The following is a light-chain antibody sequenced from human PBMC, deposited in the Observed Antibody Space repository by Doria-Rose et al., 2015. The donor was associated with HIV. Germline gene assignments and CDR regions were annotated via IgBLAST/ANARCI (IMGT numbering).Light chain of an antibody. CDR3: QQYYDTPS. CDR1: QSHLYTSKNY. V-gene: IGKV4-1*01. J-gene: IGKJ3*01. Sequence: DIQMTQSPESLGMSLGERATLNCKSNQSHLYTSKNYLAWYQQKPGQHPKLLIYWASTRQSGVPARFSGSGSGTDFTLTISSLEAEDVAVYYCQQYYDTPSFGPGTTVDIK. CDR2: WAS.